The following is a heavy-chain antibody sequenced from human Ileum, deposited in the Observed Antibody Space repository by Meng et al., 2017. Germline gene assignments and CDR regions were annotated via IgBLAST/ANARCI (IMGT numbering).Heavy chain of an antibody. CDR1: GGSVSSGSYY. V-gene: IGHV4-61*01. Sequence: QVRLQESGPKLVRPSETLSLACTVSGGSVSSGSYYWSWIRQPPGKGLEWIGHIYYSGSTNYNPSLKSRVTISVDMSKNQFSLKLNSVTAADTAIYFCARSSTSPASYFFDYWGQGTLVTGSS. D-gene: IGHD6-6*01. J-gene: IGHJ4*02. CDR2: IYYSGST. CDR3: ARSSTSPASYFFDY.